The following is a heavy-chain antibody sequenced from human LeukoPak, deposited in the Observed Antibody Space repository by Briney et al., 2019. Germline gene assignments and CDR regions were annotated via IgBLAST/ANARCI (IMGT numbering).Heavy chain of an antibody. J-gene: IGHJ5*02. CDR2: IYYSGAT. V-gene: IGHV4-59*08. CDR1: GGSISSYY. CDR3: ARQAGAAAVNWFDP. Sequence: SETLSLTCTVSGGSISSYYWSWIRQPPGKGLEWIGYIYYSGATYYNPSLKSRVTISIDASKNQFSLKLSSVTAADTAVYYCARQAGAAAVNWFDPWGQGTLVTVSS. D-gene: IGHD6-13*01.